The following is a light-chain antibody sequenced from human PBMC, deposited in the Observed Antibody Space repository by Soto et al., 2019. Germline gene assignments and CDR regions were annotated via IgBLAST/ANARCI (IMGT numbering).Light chain of an antibody. V-gene: IGLV2-18*01. CDR3: SLYTSSSTVA. Sequence: QSALTQPSSVSGSPGQSVTIPCTASSSDDGSYNRVSWYQQPPGTPPKLMIYEVSNRPSGVPDRFSGSKSGNTASLTISGLQAEDEANYYCSLYTSSSTVAFGGGTKVTVL. CDR2: EVS. CDR1: SSDDGSYNR. J-gene: IGLJ2*01.